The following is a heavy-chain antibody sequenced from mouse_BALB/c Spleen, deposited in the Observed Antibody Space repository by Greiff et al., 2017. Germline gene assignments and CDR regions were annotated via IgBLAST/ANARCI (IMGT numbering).Heavy chain of an antibody. CDR3: ARDPIDSSGYSFAY. Sequence: VQLVESGPGLVAPSQSLSITCTVSGFSLTGYGVNWVRQPPGKGLEWLGMIWGDGSTDYNSALKSRLSISKDNSKSQVFLKMNSLQTDDTARYYCARDPIDSSGYSFAYWGQGTLVTVSA. CDR2: IWGDGST. J-gene: IGHJ3*01. D-gene: IGHD3-2*01. CDR1: GFSLTGYG. V-gene: IGHV2-6-7*01.